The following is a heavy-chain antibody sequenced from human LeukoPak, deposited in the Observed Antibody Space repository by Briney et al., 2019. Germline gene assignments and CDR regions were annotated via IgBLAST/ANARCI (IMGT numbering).Heavy chain of an antibody. CDR3: AKDREYSYVYDAFDI. CDR2: MSGSGGST. D-gene: IGHD3-16*01. J-gene: IGHJ3*02. Sequence: PGGSLRLSCAASGFTFSSYAMSWVRQAPGKGLEWVSGMSGSGGSTYYADSVKGRFTISRDNSRNTLYLQMNTLRAEDTAVYYCAKDREYSYVYDAFDIWGQGTLVTASS. CDR1: GFTFSSYA. V-gene: IGHV3-23*01.